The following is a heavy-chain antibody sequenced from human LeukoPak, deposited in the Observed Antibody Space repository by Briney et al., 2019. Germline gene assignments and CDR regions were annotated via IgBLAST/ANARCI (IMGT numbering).Heavy chain of an antibody. Sequence: GGSLRLSCAASGFTFSSYWMHWVRQAPGKGLEWVAVISYDGSNKYYADSVKGRFTISRDNSKNTLYLQMNSLRAEDTAVYYCAKDFTMVRGARSGPFDYWGQGTLVTVSS. D-gene: IGHD3-10*01. CDR2: ISYDGSNK. CDR1: GFTFSSYW. J-gene: IGHJ4*02. CDR3: AKDFTMVRGARSGPFDY. V-gene: IGHV3-30*18.